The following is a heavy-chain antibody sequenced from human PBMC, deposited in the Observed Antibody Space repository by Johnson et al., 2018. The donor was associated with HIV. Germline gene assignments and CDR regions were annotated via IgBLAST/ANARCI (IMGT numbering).Heavy chain of an antibody. V-gene: IGHV3-53*04. CDR1: GFTVSSNY. D-gene: IGHD4-23*01. Sequence: VQLVESGGGLVQPGGSLRLSCAASGFTVSSNYMSWVRQAPGKGLEWVSAISGSGGSTYYADSVKGRFTISRDNSENTLYLQMNRLRAEDTAVYYCAKSPGKDHGGNSGAVYIWGQGTMVTVS. J-gene: IGHJ3*02. CDR3: AKSPGKDHGGNSGAVYI. CDR2: SGSGGST.